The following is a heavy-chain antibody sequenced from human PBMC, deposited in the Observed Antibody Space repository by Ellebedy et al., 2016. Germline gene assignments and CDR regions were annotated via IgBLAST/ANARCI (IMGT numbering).Heavy chain of an antibody. Sequence: ASVKVSCKASGYTFTSYGISWVRQAPGQGLEWMGWISAYNGNTNYAQKLQGRVTMTTDTSTSTAYMELRSLRSDDTAVYYCARELSVAGHFWEDDYWGQGTLVTVSS. CDR2: ISAYNGNT. V-gene: IGHV1-18*01. D-gene: IGHD3-3*02. CDR3: ARELSVAGHFWEDDY. J-gene: IGHJ4*02. CDR1: GYTFTSYG.